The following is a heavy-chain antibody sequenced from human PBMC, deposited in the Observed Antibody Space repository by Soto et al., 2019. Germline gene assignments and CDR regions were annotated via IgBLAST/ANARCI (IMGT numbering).Heavy chain of an antibody. V-gene: IGHV4-4*07. Sequence: SETLSLTCTVSGGSISSYYWSWIRQPAGKGLEWIGRIYTSGSTNYNPSLKSRVTMSVDTSKNQFSLKLSSVTAADTAVYYCARACSSNSCYDVFDYWGQGTLVTISS. J-gene: IGHJ4*02. CDR1: GGSISSYY. D-gene: IGHD2-2*01. CDR2: IYTSGST. CDR3: ARACSSNSCYDVFDY.